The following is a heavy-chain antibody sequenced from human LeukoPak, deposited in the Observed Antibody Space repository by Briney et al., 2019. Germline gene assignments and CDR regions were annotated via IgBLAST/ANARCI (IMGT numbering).Heavy chain of an antibody. V-gene: IGHV6-1*01. D-gene: IGHD1-26*01. CDR1: GDSVSSNSTA. J-gene: IGHJ3*02. CDR3: ARGGGAFDI. CDR2: TYYRSKWYN. Sequence: SQTLSLTCAISGDSVSSNSTAWNWLRQSPSRGLEWLGRTYYRSKWYNDYAVSVKSRITINPDTFKNQFSLQLNSVTPEDTAVYYCARGGGAFDIWGQGTMVTVSS.